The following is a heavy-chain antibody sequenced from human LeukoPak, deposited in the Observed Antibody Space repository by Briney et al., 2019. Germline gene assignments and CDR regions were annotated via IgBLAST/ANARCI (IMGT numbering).Heavy chain of an antibody. D-gene: IGHD3-10*01. J-gene: IGHJ5*02. Sequence: ASVKVSCKASGYTFTSYGISWVRQAPGQGLEWMGWISAYNGNTNYAQKLQGRVTMTTDTSTSTAYMELRSLGSDDTAVYYCARVAYLLLWFGELPNWFDPWGQGTLVTVSS. CDR3: ARVAYLLLWFGELPNWFDP. CDR2: ISAYNGNT. CDR1: GYTFTSYG. V-gene: IGHV1-18*01.